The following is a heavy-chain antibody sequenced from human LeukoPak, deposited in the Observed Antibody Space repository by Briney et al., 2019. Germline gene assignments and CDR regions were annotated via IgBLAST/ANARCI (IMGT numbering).Heavy chain of an antibody. CDR2: INPNSGGT. D-gene: IGHD5-18*01. Sequence: ASVKVSCKASGYTFAGKYMHWVRQAPGQGLEWMGWINPNSGGTKYAQNFQGRVTMTRDTSTSTAYMELSSLRSDDTAVYYCTRGGYSYAFDYWGQGILVTVSS. V-gene: IGHV1-2*02. J-gene: IGHJ4*02. CDR1: GYTFAGKY. CDR3: TRGGYSYAFDY.